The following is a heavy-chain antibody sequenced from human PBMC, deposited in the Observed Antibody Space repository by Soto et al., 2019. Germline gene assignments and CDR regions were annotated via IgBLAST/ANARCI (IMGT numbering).Heavy chain of an antibody. V-gene: IGHV4-31*01. CDR2: IYYSGST. J-gene: IGHJ4*02. CDR3: ARVHDPIVNYYFDY. Sequence: QVQLQESGPGLVKPSQTLSLTCTVSGGSISSGGYYWSWIRQHPGKGLEWIGYIYYSGSTYYNPSLKSLVTISVYTSKNQFSLKLSSVTAADTAVYYCARVHDPIVNYYFDYWGQGTLVTVSS. D-gene: IGHD1-20*01. CDR1: GGSISSGGYY.